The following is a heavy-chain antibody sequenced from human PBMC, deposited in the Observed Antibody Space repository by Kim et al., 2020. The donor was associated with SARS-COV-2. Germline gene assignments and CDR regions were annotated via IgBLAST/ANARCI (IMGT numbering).Heavy chain of an antibody. CDR3: ARDEGGAVDY. Sequence: GGSLRLSCAASGFTVSNNHMTWVRQAPGKGLEWVSIIYSGGSTYYADSVKGRLTISRDNSKNTLYLQMNSLRAEDTAVYYCARDEGGAVDYWGQGTLVTVSS. CDR1: GFTVSNNH. CDR2: IYSGGST. J-gene: IGHJ4*02. V-gene: IGHV3-66*01. D-gene: IGHD1-26*01.